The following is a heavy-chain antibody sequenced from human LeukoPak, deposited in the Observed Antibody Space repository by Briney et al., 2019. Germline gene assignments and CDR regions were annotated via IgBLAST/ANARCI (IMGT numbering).Heavy chain of an antibody. D-gene: IGHD5-12*01. CDR2: INSEGSST. CDR3: ASVGGDVATYAPFVY. V-gene: IGHV3-74*01. Sequence: GGALRLSCAASGFTLSSYWMHWGRQGPGEGLVWVSRINSEGSSTNYADSVKGRFTISRDKAKKTLYMQKNRVRAADTAVYYCASVGGDVATYAPFVYWGQGTLVTVSS. CDR1: GFTLSSYW. J-gene: IGHJ4*02.